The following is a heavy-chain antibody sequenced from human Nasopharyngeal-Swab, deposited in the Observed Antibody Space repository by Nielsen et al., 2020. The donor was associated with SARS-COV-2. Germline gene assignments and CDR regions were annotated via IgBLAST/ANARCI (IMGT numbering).Heavy chain of an antibody. CDR3: ARDSSRRSRGSYYYYGMDV. CDR2: IYTSGST. J-gene: IGHJ6*02. CDR1: GSSISSGSYY. V-gene: IGHV4-61*02. Sequence: LRLSCTVAGSSISSGSYYWSWIRQPAGTGLEWIGRIYTSGSTNYNPFLKSRVTMSVDTSKNQFSLKLSSVTAADTAVYYCARDSSRRSRGSYYYYGMDVWGQGTTVTVSS. D-gene: IGHD3-3*01.